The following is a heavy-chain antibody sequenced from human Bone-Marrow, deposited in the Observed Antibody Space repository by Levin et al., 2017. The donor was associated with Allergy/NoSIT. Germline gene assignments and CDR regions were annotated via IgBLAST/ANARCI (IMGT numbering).Heavy chain of an antibody. V-gene: IGHV3-48*02. CDR3: ARAGYCSSTSCSEDFDY. D-gene: IGHD2-2*03. CDR1: GFAFSTFS. J-gene: IGHJ4*02. CDR2: ITSSSSTI. Sequence: GESLKISCAASGFAFSTFSMNWVRQAPGKGLEWISYITSSSSTIYYADSVKGRFTISRDNAKNSLYLQMNSLRDEDTAVYYCARAGYCSSTSCSEDFDYWGQGTLVTVSS.